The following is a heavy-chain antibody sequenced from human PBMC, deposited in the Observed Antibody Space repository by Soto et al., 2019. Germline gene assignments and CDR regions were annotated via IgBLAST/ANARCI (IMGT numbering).Heavy chain of an antibody. V-gene: IGHV1-69*13. CDR3: AGDSLIAAGDYYYGMDV. CDR2: IIPIFGTA. J-gene: IGHJ6*02. Sequence: GASVKVSCKASGGTFSSYAISWVRQAPGQGLEWMGGIIPIFGTANYAQKFQGRVTITADESTSTAYMELSSLRSEDTAVYYCAGDSLIAAGDYYYGMDVWGQGTTVTVSS. CDR1: GGTFSSYA. D-gene: IGHD6-6*01.